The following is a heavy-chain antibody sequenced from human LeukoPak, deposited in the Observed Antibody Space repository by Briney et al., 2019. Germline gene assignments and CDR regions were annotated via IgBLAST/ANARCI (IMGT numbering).Heavy chain of an antibody. D-gene: IGHD2/OR15-2a*01. Sequence: GGSLRLSCAASGFTFSSYGMHWVRQAPGKGLEWVAVISCDGSNKYYADSVKGRFTISRDNSKNTLYLQMNSLRAEDTAVYYCAKTKLIISYFDYWGQGTLVTVSS. CDR3: AKTKLIISYFDY. V-gene: IGHV3-30*18. CDR2: ISCDGSNK. CDR1: GFTFSSYG. J-gene: IGHJ4*02.